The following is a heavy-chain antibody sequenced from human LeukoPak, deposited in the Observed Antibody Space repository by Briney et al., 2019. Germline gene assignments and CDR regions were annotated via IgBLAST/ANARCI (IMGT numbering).Heavy chain of an antibody. Sequence: GGSLRLSCAASGFSFSSYGMNWVRQAPGQGLEWVSYIDPTGRSVYYADSVKGRFTVSRDNANHSVFLQMNSLRDDDTAVYFCARKLALWGQGTLVTVSS. J-gene: IGHJ4*02. CDR1: GFSFSSYG. CDR3: ARKLAL. CDR2: IDPTGRSV. V-gene: IGHV3-48*02.